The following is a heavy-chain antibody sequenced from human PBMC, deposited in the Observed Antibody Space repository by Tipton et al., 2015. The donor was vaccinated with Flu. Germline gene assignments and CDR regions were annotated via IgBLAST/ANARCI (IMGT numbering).Heavy chain of an antibody. CDR3: ARGYGGTYGIFDF. Sequence: TLSLTCGVSGDSIANHYWTWIRQPPGRGLAWVGYVYSNGNTNYNSSLESRITLSVDTSKNQLSLRLTSVTAADTAVYFCARGYGGTYGIFDFWGQGALVSVSS. D-gene: IGHD4-23*01. CDR2: VYSNGNT. J-gene: IGHJ4*02. CDR1: GDSIANHY. V-gene: IGHV4-59*11.